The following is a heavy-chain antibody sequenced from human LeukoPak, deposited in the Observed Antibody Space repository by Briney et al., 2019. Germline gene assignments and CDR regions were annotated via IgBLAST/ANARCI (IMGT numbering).Heavy chain of an antibody. V-gene: IGHV1-69*13. CDR1: GGTFSKYT. Sequence: SVKVSSKASGGTFSKYTISWVRQRPGQGLEWMGGITPLFGTANYAQKFQGRVTITADESASTAYMELSSLRSEDTAVYYCARDETAMVLGAFDIWGQGTMVTVSS. J-gene: IGHJ3*02. CDR3: ARDETAMVLGAFDI. D-gene: IGHD5-18*01. CDR2: ITPLFGTA.